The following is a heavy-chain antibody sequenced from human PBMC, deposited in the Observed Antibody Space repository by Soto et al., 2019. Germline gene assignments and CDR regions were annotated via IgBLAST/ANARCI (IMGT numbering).Heavy chain of an antibody. CDR2: ISAYNGNT. J-gene: IGHJ6*02. CDR3: AREGPAPYYYYGMDV. Sequence: QVQLVQSGGEVKKPGASVKVSCKTSGYSFTTYGISWVRQAPGQGLEWMGWISAYNGNTNYAQKLKGRVNMTRDTSTSTAYMGMRSLRSDDTAVYYCAREGPAPYYYYGMDVWGQGSTVTVSS. V-gene: IGHV1-18*01. CDR1: GYSFTTYG.